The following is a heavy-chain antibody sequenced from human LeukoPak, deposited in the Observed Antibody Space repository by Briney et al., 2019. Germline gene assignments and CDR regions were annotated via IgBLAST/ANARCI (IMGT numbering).Heavy chain of an antibody. D-gene: IGHD3-22*01. CDR2: IYYGGST. CDR3: ARDVPRSSGYPDN. CDR1: GDSISSSSYH. Sequence: SETLSLTCTVSGDSISSSSYHWGWIRQPPGKGLEWIGNIYYGGSTYYNLSLKSRVTISIDTSKNQFSLKLSSVTAADTAVYYCARDVPRSSGYPDNWGQGTLVTVSS. J-gene: IGHJ4*02. V-gene: IGHV4-39*07.